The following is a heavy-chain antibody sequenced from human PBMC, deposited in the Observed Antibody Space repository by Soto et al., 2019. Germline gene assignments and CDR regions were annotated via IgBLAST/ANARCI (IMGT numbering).Heavy chain of an antibody. CDR3: AKVAGSVVTAFAY. Sequence: LRLSCAASGFTFSSYAMSWVRQAPGKGLEWVSANIGIGCSTYYADSVKGRFTISSDNSKNTLYLQMTSLSAVVMAVYYCAKVAGSVVTAFAYWAQGTLVTVSS. D-gene: IGHD2-15*01. CDR1: GFTFSSYA. V-gene: IGHV3-23*01. CDR2: NIGIGCST. J-gene: IGHJ4*02.